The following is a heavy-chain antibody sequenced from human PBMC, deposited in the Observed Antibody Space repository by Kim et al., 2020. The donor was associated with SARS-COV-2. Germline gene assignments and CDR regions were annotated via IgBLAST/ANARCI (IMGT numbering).Heavy chain of an antibody. D-gene: IGHD3-10*01. Sequence: SETLSLTCTVSGGSISSYYWSWIRQPAGKGLEWIGRIYTSGSTNYNPSLKSRVTMSVDTSKNQFSLKLSSVTAADTVVYYCARELKLYYYGSGSSSNWFDPWSQGTLVPVPS. CDR3: ARELKLYYYGSGSSSNWFDP. J-gene: IGHJ5*02. CDR2: IYTSGST. CDR1: GGSISSYY. V-gene: IGHV4-4*07.